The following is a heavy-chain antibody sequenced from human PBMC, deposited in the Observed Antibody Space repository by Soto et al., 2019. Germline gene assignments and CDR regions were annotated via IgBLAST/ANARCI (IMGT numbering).Heavy chain of an antibody. Sequence: GSLRLCCTSSGFTFNSYSMNCVRQAPGKGLEWIGEVNHSGSTNYNPSLKSRVTISVDTSKNQFSLKLTSVTAADTAVYYCGRDKITGLFDYWGQGTLVPVSS. CDR1: GFTFNSYS. CDR3: GRDKITGLFDY. D-gene: IGHD2-8*02. V-gene: IGHV4-34*01. CDR2: VNHSGST. J-gene: IGHJ4*02.